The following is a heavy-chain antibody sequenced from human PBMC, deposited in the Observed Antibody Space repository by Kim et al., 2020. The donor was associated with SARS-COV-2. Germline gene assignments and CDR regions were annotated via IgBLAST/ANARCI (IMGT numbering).Heavy chain of an antibody. CDR3: AKANSGNWGHEGLDI. J-gene: IGHJ3*02. CDR2: IWYDGSEK. Sequence: GGSLRLSCAASGFIFSNYGMHWVRQAPGKGLEWVAVIWYDGSEKYHAESVKGRFTISRDNSRNTLYLQMDSLRAEDTAVYYCAKANSGNWGHEGLDIWGQGAMVTVSS. CDR1: GFIFSNYG. V-gene: IGHV3-33*06. D-gene: IGHD1-26*01.